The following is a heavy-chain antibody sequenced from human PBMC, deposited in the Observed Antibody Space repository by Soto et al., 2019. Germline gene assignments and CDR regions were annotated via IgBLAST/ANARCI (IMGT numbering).Heavy chain of an antibody. CDR2: ISYDGSNK. J-gene: IGHJ4*02. Sequence: PGGSLRLSCAASGFTFSSYGMHWVRQAPGKGLEWVAVISYDGSNKYYADSVKGRFTISRDNSKNTLYLQMNSLRAEDTAVYYCAKELSGALDYWGQGTLVTVSS. CDR3: AKELSGALDY. CDR1: GFTFSSYG. V-gene: IGHV3-30*18. D-gene: IGHD3-10*01.